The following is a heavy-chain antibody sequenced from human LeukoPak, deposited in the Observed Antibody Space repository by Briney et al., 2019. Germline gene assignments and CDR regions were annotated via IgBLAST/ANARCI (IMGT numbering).Heavy chain of an antibody. V-gene: IGHV4-34*01. CDR1: GGSFSGYY. D-gene: IGHD3-3*01. Sequence: SETLSLTCAVHGGSFSGYYWSWIRQPPGKGLEWIGEINHSGSTNYNPSLKSRVTISVDTSKNQFSLKLSSVTAADTAVYYCARGGYDFWSGYSPYYFDYWGQGTLVTVSS. J-gene: IGHJ4*02. CDR3: ARGGYDFWSGYSPYYFDY. CDR2: INHSGST.